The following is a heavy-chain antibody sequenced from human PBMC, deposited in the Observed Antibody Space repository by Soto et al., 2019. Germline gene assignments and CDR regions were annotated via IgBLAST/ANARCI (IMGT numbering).Heavy chain of an antibody. Sequence: GESLKISCKGSGYSFAGYWITWVRQKPGKGLEWMGRIDPSDSQTYYSPSFRGHVTISVTKSITTVFLQWSSLRASDTAMYYCARQIYDSDTGPHFQYYFDSWGQGAPVTVST. CDR3: ARQIYDSDTGPHFQYYFDS. J-gene: IGHJ4*02. D-gene: IGHD3-22*01. CDR2: IDPSDSQT. V-gene: IGHV5-10-1*01. CDR1: GYSFAGYW.